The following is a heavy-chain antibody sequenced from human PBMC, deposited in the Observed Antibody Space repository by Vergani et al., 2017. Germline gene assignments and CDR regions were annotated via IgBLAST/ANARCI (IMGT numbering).Heavy chain of an antibody. CDR2: IYHSGST. Sequence: QLQLQESGSGLVKPSQTLSLTCAVSGGSISSGGYSWSWIRQPPGKGLEWIGYIYHSGSTYYNPSLKSRVTISVDRSKNQFSLKLSSVTAADTAVYYCARAYSGSPNGFDPWGQGTLVTVSS. J-gene: IGHJ5*02. CDR1: GGSISSGGYS. CDR3: ARAYSGSPNGFDP. V-gene: IGHV4-30-2*01. D-gene: IGHD5-12*01.